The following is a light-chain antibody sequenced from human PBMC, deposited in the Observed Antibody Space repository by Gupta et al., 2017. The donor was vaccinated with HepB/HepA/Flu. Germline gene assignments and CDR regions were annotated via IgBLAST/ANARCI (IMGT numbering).Light chain of an antibody. CDR3: MQVRHCPYS. Sequence: DVVMTEYPPSIPVIHGQPASITCRSSQSLVHSDGNTYLNWFQQRPGQSPRRLIYKGSSRDSGVPDRFSGSGSGTDFTLKISRVESEDVGVYYCMQVRHCPYSFGQGTKVEIK. CDR1: QSLVHSDGNTY. J-gene: IGKJ2*01. CDR2: KGS. V-gene: IGKV2-30*02.